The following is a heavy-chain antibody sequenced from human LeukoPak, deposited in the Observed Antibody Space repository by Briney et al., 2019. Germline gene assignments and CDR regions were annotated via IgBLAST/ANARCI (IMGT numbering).Heavy chain of an antibody. CDR3: ARGVVVAASPDYFDY. CDR1: GGSFSGYY. J-gene: IGHJ4*02. CDR2: INHSGST. Sequence: SETLSLTCAVYGGSFSGYYWSWIRQPPGKGLEWIGEINHSGSTNYNPSLKSRVTISVDTSKNQFSLKLSSVTAADTAVYYCARGVVVAASPDYFDYWGQGTLVTVSS. V-gene: IGHV4-34*01. D-gene: IGHD2-15*01.